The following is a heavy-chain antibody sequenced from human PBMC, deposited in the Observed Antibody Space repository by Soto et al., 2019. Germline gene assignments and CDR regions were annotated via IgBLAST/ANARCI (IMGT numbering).Heavy chain of an antibody. Sequence: QVQLVQSRAEVKKPGASVKVSCKACGYTFTNYGISWVRQAPGQGLEWMGWISAYNGNTNYAQKLQGRVTMTTDTYTNTAYMELRSLRSDDTAVYYCARAKSCSAGSCYDLDYWGQGTLVTVSS. CDR2: ISAYNGNT. CDR3: ARAKSCSAGSCYDLDY. J-gene: IGHJ4*02. D-gene: IGHD2-15*01. CDR1: GYTFTNYG. V-gene: IGHV1-18*01.